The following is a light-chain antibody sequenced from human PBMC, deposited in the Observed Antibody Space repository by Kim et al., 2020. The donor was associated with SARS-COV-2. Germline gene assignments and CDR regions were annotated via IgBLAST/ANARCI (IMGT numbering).Light chain of an antibody. J-gene: IGKJ1*01. Sequence: DIEMTQSPSTLSASPGDRATLTCRASQVVNSYLAWYQQKPGQAPTLLIYGASTLDTGIPSRFSGSGSGTEFTLTISSLQSEDVAAYYCQKYNNSPQTFGQGTKVDIK. CDR1: QVVNSY. CDR2: GAS. CDR3: QKYNNSPQT. V-gene: IGKV3-15*01.